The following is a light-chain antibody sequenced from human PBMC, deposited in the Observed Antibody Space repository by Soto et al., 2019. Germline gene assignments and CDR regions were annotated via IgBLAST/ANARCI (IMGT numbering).Light chain of an antibody. CDR1: QSISSSN. J-gene: IGKJ1*01. CDR3: QQYGNSPDWERWS. Sequence: EIVLTQSPGTLSLSPGERATLSCRASQSISSSNLAWYQKKPGRATRLLIYGASSRATGIPDRFSGYGSGTDFTLTISTLEPEDFAVYYCQQYGNSPDWERWSFGQGTKVEV. CDR2: GAS. V-gene: IGKV3-20*01.